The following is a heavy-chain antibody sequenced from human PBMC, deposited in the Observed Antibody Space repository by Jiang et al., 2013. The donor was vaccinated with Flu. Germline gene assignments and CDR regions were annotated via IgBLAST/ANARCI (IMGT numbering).Heavy chain of an antibody. CDR3: ARQTVVTPNDAFDI. Sequence: LLKPSETLSLTCTVSGGSISSSSYYWGWIRQPPGKGLEWIGSIYYSGSTYYNPSLKSRVTISVDTSKNQFSLKLSSVTAADTAVYYCARQTVVTPNDAFDIWGQGTMVTVSS. V-gene: IGHV4-39*01. J-gene: IGHJ3*02. CDR2: IYYSGST. CDR1: GGSISSSSYY. D-gene: IGHD4-23*01.